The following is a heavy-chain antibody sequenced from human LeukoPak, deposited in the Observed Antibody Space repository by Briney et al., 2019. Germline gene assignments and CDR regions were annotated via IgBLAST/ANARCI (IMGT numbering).Heavy chain of an antibody. Sequence: ASVKVSCKASGYTFTSYAMHWVRQAPGQRLEWMGWINAGNGNTKYSQKFQGRVTITRDTSASTAYMELSSLRSGDTAVYYCARDGTHFSSGYRGRYPNWFDPWGQGTLVTVSS. J-gene: IGHJ5*02. D-gene: IGHD6-19*01. CDR3: ARDGTHFSSGYRGRYPNWFDP. V-gene: IGHV1-3*01. CDR2: INAGNGNT. CDR1: GYTFTSYA.